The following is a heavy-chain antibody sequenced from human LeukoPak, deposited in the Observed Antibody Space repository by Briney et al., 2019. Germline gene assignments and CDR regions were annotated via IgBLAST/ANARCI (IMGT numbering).Heavy chain of an antibody. CDR2: IYTSGST. D-gene: IGHD3-22*01. Sequence: TASQTLSLTCTVSGGSISSGSYYWSWIRQPAGKGLEWIGRIYTSGSTNYNPSLKSRVTMSVDTSKNQFSLKLSSVTAADTAVYYCARGRPSGYLLSPSYYFDYWGQGTLVTVSS. CDR3: ARGRPSGYLLSPSYYFDY. J-gene: IGHJ4*02. CDR1: GGSISSGSYY. V-gene: IGHV4-61*02.